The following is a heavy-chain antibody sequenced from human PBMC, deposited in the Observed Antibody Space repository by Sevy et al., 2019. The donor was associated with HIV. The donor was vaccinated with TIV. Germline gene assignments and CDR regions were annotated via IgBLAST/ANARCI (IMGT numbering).Heavy chain of an antibody. D-gene: IGHD3-22*01. CDR2: ISSGSSYI. J-gene: IGHJ4*02. Sequence: GGSLRLSCAASGFTFSYYDMNWVRQAPGKGLEWVSSISSGSSYIFYPDSVKGRFTISIDNAKNSLYLQMNSLRAEDTAVYYCASPLNYYDSPSAYWGQGTLVTVSS. CDR3: ASPLNYYDSPSAY. V-gene: IGHV3-21*04. CDR1: GFTFSYYD.